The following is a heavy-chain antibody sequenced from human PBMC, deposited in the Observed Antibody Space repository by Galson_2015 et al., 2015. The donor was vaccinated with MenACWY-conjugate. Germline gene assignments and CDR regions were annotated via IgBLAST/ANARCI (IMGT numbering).Heavy chain of an antibody. V-gene: IGHV3-53*01. CDR3: ARQIQQLATPYWYFDL. D-gene: IGHD6-13*01. Sequence: SLRLSCAASGSTVSSNYMSWVRQAPGKGLEWVSIIYSGGYTYYADSVKGRFTISRDNSKNTLYRQMNNLRAEDTAVYYCARQIQQLATPYWYFDLWGRGSLITVSS. J-gene: IGHJ2*01. CDR2: IYSGGYT. CDR1: GSTVSSNY.